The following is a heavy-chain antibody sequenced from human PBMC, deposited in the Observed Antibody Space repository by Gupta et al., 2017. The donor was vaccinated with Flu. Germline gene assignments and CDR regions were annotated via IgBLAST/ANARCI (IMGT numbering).Heavy chain of an antibody. V-gene: IGHV3-48*03. J-gene: IGHJ4*02. CDR2: MSSSESTR. D-gene: IGHD3-9*01. CDR3: ARARYGDY. CDR1: GFTFSSYE. Sequence: EVQLVESGGGLVQPGGSLTLSCASSGFTFSSYEMNWVREAPGNGLEWGSYMSSSESTRYYADAVKGRFTISRDNAKNSLYLQMNSLRDEDTAVDYCARARYGDYWGQGTLVTVSS.